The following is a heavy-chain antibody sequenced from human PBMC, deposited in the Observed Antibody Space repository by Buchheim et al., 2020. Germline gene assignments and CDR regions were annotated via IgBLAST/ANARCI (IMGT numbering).Heavy chain of an antibody. V-gene: IGHV3-30*03. D-gene: IGHD6-19*01. CDR2: ISYDGSNT. CDR1: GFTFSSYG. CDR3: AREGSGWESYYFDY. J-gene: IGHJ4*02. Sequence: QVQLVESGGGVVQPGRSLRLSCAASGFTFSSYGMHWVRQAPGKGLEWVAVISYDGSNTYYADSVKGRFTISRDNSKNTLYLQMNSLRAEDTAVYYCAREGSGWESYYFDYWGQGTL.